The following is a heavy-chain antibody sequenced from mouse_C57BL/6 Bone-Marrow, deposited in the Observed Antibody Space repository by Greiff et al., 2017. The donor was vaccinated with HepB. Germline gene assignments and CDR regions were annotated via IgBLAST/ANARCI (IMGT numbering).Heavy chain of an antibody. CDR1: GYTFPSYW. Sequence: VQLQQPGAELVKPGASVKMSCKASGYTFPSYWITWVKQRPGQGLEWIGDIYPGSGSTNYNEKFKSKATLPVDTSSSTASRQLSSLTSEDSAVYDCARTWPWFAYWGQGTLVTVSA. CDR2: IYPGSGST. J-gene: IGHJ3*01. V-gene: IGHV1-55*01. CDR3: ARTWPWFAY.